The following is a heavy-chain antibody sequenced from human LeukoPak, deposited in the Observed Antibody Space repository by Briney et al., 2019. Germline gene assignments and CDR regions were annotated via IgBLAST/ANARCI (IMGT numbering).Heavy chain of an antibody. CDR2: IYYSGST. J-gene: IGHJ5*02. CDR1: GGSISSSSYY. V-gene: IGHV4-39*01. CDR3: ARLDPTGINGSGSYYSPWFDP. D-gene: IGHD3-10*01. Sequence: SETLSLTCTVSGGSISSSSYYWGWIRQPPGKGLEWIGSIYYSGSTYYNPSLKSRVTISVDTSKNQFSLTLSSVTATDTAVYYCARLDPTGINGSGSYYSPWFDPWGQGTLVTVSS.